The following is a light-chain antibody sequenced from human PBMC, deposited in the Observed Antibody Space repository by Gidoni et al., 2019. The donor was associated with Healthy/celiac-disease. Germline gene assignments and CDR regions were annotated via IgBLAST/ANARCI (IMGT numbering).Light chain of an antibody. J-gene: IGLJ2*01. V-gene: IGLV8-61*01. CDR2: STN. Sequence: QTVVTQEPSFSVCTGGKGTLTCGLRSGSVSTSYYPSWYQHTPGQAPRTLIYSTNARSSVVPYRFSGSILGNKAALTITGAQADDESDYYCVLYMGSGISVFGGGTKLTVL. CDR1: SGSVSTSYY. CDR3: VLYMGSGISV.